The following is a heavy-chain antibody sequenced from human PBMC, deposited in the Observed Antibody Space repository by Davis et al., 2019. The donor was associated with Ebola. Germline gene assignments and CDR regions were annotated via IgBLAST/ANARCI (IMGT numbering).Heavy chain of an antibody. CDR3: AREIVNCGGDCIDY. Sequence: PGGSLRLSCAASGFSFGDFTMNWVRQAPGKGLEWVSSITSTHRYIYYAASVKGRFAVSRDNIKNLLYLQMNSLRADDTAVYYCAREIVNCGGDCIDYWGQGSLVTVSS. V-gene: IGHV3-21*01. D-gene: IGHD2-21*02. J-gene: IGHJ4*02. CDR1: GFSFGDFT. CDR2: ITSTHRYI.